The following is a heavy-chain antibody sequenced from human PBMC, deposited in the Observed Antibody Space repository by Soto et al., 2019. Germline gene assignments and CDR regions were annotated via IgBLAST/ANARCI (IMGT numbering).Heavy chain of an antibody. CDR2: IYYSGST. CDR1: GGSISSGGYY. CDR3: ARASITIFGVVNAFDI. D-gene: IGHD3-3*01. V-gene: IGHV4-31*03. J-gene: IGHJ3*02. Sequence: SETLSLTCTVSGGSISSGGYYWSWIRQHPGKGLEWIGYIYYSGSTYYNPSLKSRVTISVDTSKNQFSLKLSSVTAADTAVYYCARASITIFGVVNAFDIWGQGTMVTVSS.